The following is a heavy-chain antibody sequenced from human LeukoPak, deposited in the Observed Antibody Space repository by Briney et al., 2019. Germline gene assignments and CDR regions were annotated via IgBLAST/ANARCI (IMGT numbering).Heavy chain of an antibody. CDR3: ASGYGDYWGDAFDI. J-gene: IGHJ3*02. Sequence: SETLSLTCTVSGGSISSYYWSWIRQPPGKGLEWIGYIYYSGSTNYNPSLKSRVTISVDTSKNQFSLKLSSVTAADTAVYYCASGYGDYWGDAFDIWGQGTTVTVSS. CDR2: IYYSGST. V-gene: IGHV4-59*01. D-gene: IGHD4-17*01. CDR1: GGSISSYY.